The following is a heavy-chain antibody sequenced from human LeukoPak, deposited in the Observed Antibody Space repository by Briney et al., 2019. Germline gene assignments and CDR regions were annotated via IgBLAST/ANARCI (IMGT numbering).Heavy chain of an antibody. CDR3: ARGRDYDILTGYYVNWFDP. D-gene: IGHD3-9*01. Sequence: SETLSLTCTVSGGSISSYYWSWIRQPPGKGLEWIGYIYYSGSTNYNPSLKSRVTISVDTSKNQFSLKLSSVTAADTAVYYCARGRDYDILTGYYVNWFDPWGQGTLVTVSS. V-gene: IGHV4-59*01. CDR2: IYYSGST. CDR1: GGSISSYY. J-gene: IGHJ5*02.